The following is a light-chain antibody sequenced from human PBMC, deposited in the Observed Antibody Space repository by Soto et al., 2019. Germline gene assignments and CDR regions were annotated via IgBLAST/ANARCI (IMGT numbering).Light chain of an antibody. V-gene: IGKV1-12*01. CDR1: QGISSW. CDR3: QQSSRTPWT. J-gene: IGKJ1*01. CDR2: AAS. Sequence: DIQMTQSPSSVSASVGDRVPNTWRASQGISSWLAWYQQKPGKAPKLLIHAASSLQSGVPSRFSGSRSGTDFSLTINSLQPEDFATYYCQQSSRTPWTFGQGTKVDIK.